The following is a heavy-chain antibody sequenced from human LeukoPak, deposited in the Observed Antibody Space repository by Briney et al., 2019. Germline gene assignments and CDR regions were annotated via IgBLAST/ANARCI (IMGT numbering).Heavy chain of an antibody. D-gene: IGHD3-9*01. CDR2: IDPSDSYT. V-gene: IGHV5-10-1*01. CDR1: GYSFTSYR. Sequence: GESLKISCKGSGYSFTSYRISWVRQMPGKGLEWMGRIDPSDSYTNYSPSFQGHVTISADKSISTAYLQWSSLKASDTAMYYCAIQYYDILTGYYMPPEFDYWGQGTLVTVSS. J-gene: IGHJ4*02. CDR3: AIQYYDILTGYYMPPEFDY.